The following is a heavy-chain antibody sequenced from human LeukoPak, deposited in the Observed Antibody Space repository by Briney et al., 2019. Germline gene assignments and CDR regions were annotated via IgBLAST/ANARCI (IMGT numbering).Heavy chain of an antibody. J-gene: IGHJ5*02. CDR2: IDPSDSYT. V-gene: IGHV5-10-1*01. CDR1: GYSFTSYW. D-gene: IGHD3-9*01. Sequence: GEPLKISCKGSGYSFTSYWISWVRQMPGKGLEWMGRIDPSDSYTNYSPSFQGHVTISADKSISTAYLQWSSLKASDTAMYYCARTNYDILTGYYCWFDPWGQGTLVTVSS. CDR3: ARTNYDILTGYYCWFDP.